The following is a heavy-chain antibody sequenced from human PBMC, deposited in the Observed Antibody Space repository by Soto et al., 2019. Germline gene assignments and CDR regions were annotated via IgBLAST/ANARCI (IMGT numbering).Heavy chain of an antibody. J-gene: IGHJ4*02. CDR1: GDTFTDYY. D-gene: IGHD2-21*02. CDR2: VNPSGGHT. CDR3: ARWGHVVVVTADLDY. Sequence: QVQLMQSGAEVKKPGASVKVSCKASGDTFTDYYIHWVRQAPGQGLEWMGTVNPSGGHTTYAQHFLGRVTMTRDTSTSTLYMELTSLTSDDTAVYYCARWGHVVVVTADLDYWGQGTLVTVSS. V-gene: IGHV1-46*01.